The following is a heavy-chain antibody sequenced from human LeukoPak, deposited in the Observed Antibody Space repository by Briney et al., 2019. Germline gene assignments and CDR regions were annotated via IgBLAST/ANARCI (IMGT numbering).Heavy chain of an antibody. J-gene: IGHJ6*03. CDR1: GGTFSSYA. Sequence: ASVKVSCKASGGTFSSYAISWVRQAPGQGLEWMGGIIPIFGTANYAQKFQGRVTITADKSTSTAYMELSSLRSDDTAVYYCARDRALSSSGWYYYYYYMDVWGKGTTVTVSS. CDR3: ARDRALSSSGWYYYYYYMDV. V-gene: IGHV1-69*06. D-gene: IGHD6-19*01. CDR2: IIPIFGTA.